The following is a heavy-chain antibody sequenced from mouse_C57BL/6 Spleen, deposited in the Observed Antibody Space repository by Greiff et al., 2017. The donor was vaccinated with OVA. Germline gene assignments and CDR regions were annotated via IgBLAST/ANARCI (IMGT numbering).Heavy chain of an antibody. CDR1: GYSITSGYY. Sequence: EVQLQESGPGLVKPSQSLSLTCSVTGYSITSGYYWNWIRQFPGNKLEWMGYISYDGSNNYKPSLKNRISITRDTSKNQFFLKLNAVTTEDTATYYCARSYYVDYWGQGTTLTVSS. CDR2: ISYDGSN. CDR3: ARSYYVDY. V-gene: IGHV3-6*01. J-gene: IGHJ2*01.